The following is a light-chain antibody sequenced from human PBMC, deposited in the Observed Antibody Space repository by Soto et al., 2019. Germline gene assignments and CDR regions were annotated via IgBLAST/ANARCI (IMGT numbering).Light chain of an antibody. J-gene: IGKJ1*01. Sequence: DIQMTQSPSTLSAGVGDRVTITCRASQRISTYLNWYQQKPGKAPTLLIYAASSLQSGVPSRFSGGGSGTDFTLPINTLQPEDFATYFCQQCYSSPRTCGQGPKVEIK. CDR1: QRISTY. CDR2: AAS. CDR3: QQCYSSPRT. V-gene: IGKV1-39*01.